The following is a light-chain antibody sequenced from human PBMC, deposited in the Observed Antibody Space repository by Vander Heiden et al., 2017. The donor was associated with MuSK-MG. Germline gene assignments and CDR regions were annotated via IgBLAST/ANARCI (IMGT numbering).Light chain of an antibody. J-gene: IGKJ4*02. V-gene: IGKV3-11*01. CDR1: QSVGNY. CDR3: QQRSYWRALT. Sequence: EIVLTQSPATLPLSPGERVNLSCRTSQSVGNYVAWYQQKPGQTPRHLMYDASQRATGIPVRFSGSGSGTDFTLTISSLEPEDVAVYYCQQRSYWRALTFGGGTKVEIK. CDR2: DAS.